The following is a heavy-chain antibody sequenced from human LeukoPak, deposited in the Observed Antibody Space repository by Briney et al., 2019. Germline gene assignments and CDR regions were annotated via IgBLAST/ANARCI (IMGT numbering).Heavy chain of an antibody. Sequence: PGGSLRLSCAASGFTFSSYAMSWVRQAAGEGLEWVSAISGSGGSTYYADSANGRFTISIDNSKNTLYLQMNSLRAEDTAVSYCAKFPRYGRQWLDLGGSWGQGTLVTVSS. J-gene: IGHJ4*02. CDR1: GFTFSSYA. CDR3: AKFPRYGRQWLDLGGS. CDR2: ISGSGGST. D-gene: IGHD6-19*01. V-gene: IGHV3-23*01.